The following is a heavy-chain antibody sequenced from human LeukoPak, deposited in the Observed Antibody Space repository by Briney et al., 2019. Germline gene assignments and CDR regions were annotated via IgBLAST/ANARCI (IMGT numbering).Heavy chain of an antibody. CDR3: AKGPLGSWYYFDY. CDR1: GFTFGTSA. D-gene: IGHD6-13*01. J-gene: IGHJ4*02. Sequence: GGSLRLSCAASGFTFGTSAMSWVRQAPGKGPEWVSTFSRSGPDTYYADSVKGRFTIFRDNSKDTLYLQMNSLRAEDTAVYYCAKGPLGSWYYFDYWGQGTLVTVSS. V-gene: IGHV3-23*01. CDR2: FSRSGPDT.